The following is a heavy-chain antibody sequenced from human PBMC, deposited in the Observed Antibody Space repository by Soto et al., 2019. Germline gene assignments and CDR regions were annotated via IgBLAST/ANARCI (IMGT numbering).Heavy chain of an antibody. CDR1: GFTFSSYA. J-gene: IGHJ4*02. D-gene: IGHD3-22*01. Sequence: GGSLRLTCAASGFTFSSYAMRWVRQAPGKGLEWVALISYDGSDKDYAASVKGRFTISGDNSRNTLFLQMNSLRAEDTAVYYCARDYYKYYDSSGYYRSPAYWGQGT. CDR3: ARDYYKYYDSSGYYRSPAY. CDR2: ISYDGSDK. V-gene: IGHV3-30-3*01.